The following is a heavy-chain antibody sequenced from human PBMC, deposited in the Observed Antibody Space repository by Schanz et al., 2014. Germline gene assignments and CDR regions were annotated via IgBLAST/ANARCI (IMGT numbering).Heavy chain of an antibody. CDR3: AKEKEEVAADGSFFDY. CDR1: GFTFNDYA. CDR2: ISYEGSKK. D-gene: IGHD6-13*01. Sequence: QVQLVESGGGVVQPGRSLKLSCAASGFTFNDYAMHWVRQAPGKGLEWVAVISYEGSKKYYPDSVQGRFTISRDNSKNTVYLQMNSLRAEDTAVYYCAKEKEEVAADGSFFDYWGQGTLVTVSS. J-gene: IGHJ4*02. V-gene: IGHV3-30*04.